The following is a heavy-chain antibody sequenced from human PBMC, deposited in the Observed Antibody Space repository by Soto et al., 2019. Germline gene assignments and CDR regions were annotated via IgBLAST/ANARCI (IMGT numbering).Heavy chain of an antibody. CDR1: GYSFTRYG. Sequence: QVQLVQSGAEVKNPGASVKVSCKASGYSFTRYGIGWARQAPGQGLEWMGWINAYNGNTNYAQNLQGRLTLTTDTSTTTAYMELSSLRSNDTAIYYCAMVDVYVTPSPQDVWGQGSTVTVS. CDR2: INAYNGNT. CDR3: AMVDVYVTPSPQDV. D-gene: IGHD3-16*01. J-gene: IGHJ6*02. V-gene: IGHV1-18*01.